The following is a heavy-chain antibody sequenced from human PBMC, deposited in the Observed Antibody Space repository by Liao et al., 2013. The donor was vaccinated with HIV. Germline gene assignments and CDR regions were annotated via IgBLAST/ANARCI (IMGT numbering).Heavy chain of an antibody. V-gene: IGHV4-30-4*08. J-gene: IGHJ3*02. CDR1: GGSITSGDYY. CDR3: ARDKYSDSSGYYPSDNDAFDI. Sequence: QVQLQESGPGLVKPSQTLSLTCTVSGGSITSGDYYWSWIRQPPGKGLEWIGYIYYSGNTYYNPSLKGRVTISVDTAKNQFSLKLRSLTAADTAVYFCARDKYSDSSGYYPSDNDAFDIWGPRDNGHRLF. D-gene: IGHD3-22*01. CDR2: IYYSGNT.